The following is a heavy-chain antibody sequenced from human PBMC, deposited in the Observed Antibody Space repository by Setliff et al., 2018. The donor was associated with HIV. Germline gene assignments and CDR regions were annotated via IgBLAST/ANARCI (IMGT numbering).Heavy chain of an antibody. CDR1: GYTFIDYY. V-gene: IGHV1-2*02. J-gene: IGHJ4*02. CDR3: AKDPRAAVATICDY. Sequence: ASVKVSCKTSGYTFIDYYIHWVRQAPGQGLEWMGWIYPDTGGTNYAQKFQGRVTMTRDTSISTAYMELSRLRSDDTAVYYCAKDPRAAVATICDYWGQGTLVTVSS. CDR2: IYPDTGGT. D-gene: IGHD5-12*01.